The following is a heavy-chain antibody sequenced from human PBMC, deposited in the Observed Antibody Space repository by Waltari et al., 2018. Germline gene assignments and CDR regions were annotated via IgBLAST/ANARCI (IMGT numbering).Heavy chain of an antibody. CDR2: IIGSGSST. CDR1: GFTFRSFA. V-gene: IGHV3-23*01. CDR3: ASRSYTYGFDH. J-gene: IGHJ4*02. Sequence: EVQLLESGGDLVQPGGSLRLSCAASGFTFRSFALTWFRQAPGKGLEWVSAIIGSGSSTNYADSVKGRFAISRDNSRNTLYLQMDSLRAEDTAVYFCASRSYTYGFDHWGQGTLVTVSS. D-gene: IGHD5-18*01.